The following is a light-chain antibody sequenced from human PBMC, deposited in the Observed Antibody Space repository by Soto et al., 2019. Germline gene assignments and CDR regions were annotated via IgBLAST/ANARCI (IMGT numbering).Light chain of an antibody. CDR1: QSISSW. J-gene: IGKJ1*01. CDR2: TAS. Sequence: DIQMTQSPSTLSASVGDRVTITCRASQSISSWLAWYQQKPGKAPKLLIYTASSLQSGVPSRFSGSGSGTEFTITISSLQPDYFATYYCQHYDSYPTLGHGTRVEIK. CDR3: QHYDSYPT. V-gene: IGKV1-5*03.